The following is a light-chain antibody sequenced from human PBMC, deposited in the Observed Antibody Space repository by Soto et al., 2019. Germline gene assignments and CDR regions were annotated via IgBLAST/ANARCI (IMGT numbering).Light chain of an antibody. Sequence: EIVLTQSPATLSLSPGERATLSCRASQSVGSYLAWYHQKPGQAPRLLIYDASNRVTGIPARFSGGGSETDFTLTISSLEPEDFAVYYCQQRMDWPLTFGGGTKVEFK. CDR2: DAS. J-gene: IGKJ4*01. V-gene: IGKV3-11*01. CDR1: QSVGSY. CDR3: QQRMDWPLT.